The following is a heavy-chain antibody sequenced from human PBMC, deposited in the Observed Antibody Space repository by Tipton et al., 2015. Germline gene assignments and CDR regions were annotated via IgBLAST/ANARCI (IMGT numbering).Heavy chain of an antibody. D-gene: IGHD5-12*01. CDR1: GGSISSGGFS. CDR2: IYQGGST. J-gene: IGHJ6*02. CDR3: ARSGYTYGMDV. Sequence: TLSLTGAVSGGSISSGGFSWSWIRQPPGKGLEWIGYIYQGGSTNYNASLKSRVTMSVDRPTNQFSLKPPSVTAADTAVYYCARSGYTYGMDVWGQGTTVTVSS. V-gene: IGHV4-30-2*01.